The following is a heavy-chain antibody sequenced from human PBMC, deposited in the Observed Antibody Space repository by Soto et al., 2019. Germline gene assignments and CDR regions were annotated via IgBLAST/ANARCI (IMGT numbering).Heavy chain of an antibody. V-gene: IGHV5-51*01. CDR2: IYPDDSDT. J-gene: IGHJ5*02. CDR3: ARQLDNTGWA. CDR1: GYGFPTYW. Sequence: PGGSLKISCKGSGYGFPTYWIGWVRQMPGKGPEWMGIIYPDDSDTTYRPSFRGQVTISADKSINTAYLQWSTLKPSDTAIYYCARQLDNTGWAWGQGTQVTVSS. D-gene: IGHD1-1*01.